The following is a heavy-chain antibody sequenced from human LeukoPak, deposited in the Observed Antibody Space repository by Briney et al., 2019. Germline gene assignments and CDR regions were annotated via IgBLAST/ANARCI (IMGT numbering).Heavy chain of an antibody. J-gene: IGHJ4*02. Sequence: SETLSLTCAVSGVSISSSNWWNWVRQPPGKGLEWIGEIYHSGSTNYNPSLKSRVTISVDTSKNQFSLKLNSVTAADTAVYYCASRWGLRPFDYWGQGTLVTVSS. V-gene: IGHV4-4*02. CDR3: ASRWGLRPFDY. CDR2: IYHSGST. D-gene: IGHD7-27*01. CDR1: GVSISSSNW.